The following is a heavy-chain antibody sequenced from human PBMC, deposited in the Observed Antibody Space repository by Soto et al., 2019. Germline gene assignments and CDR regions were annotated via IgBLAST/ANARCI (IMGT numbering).Heavy chain of an antibody. D-gene: IGHD1-26*01. Sequence: GGSLRLSCAASGFTFSSYWMSWVRQAPGKGLEWVANIKQDGSEKYYVDSVKGRFTISRDNAKNSLYLQMNSLRAEDTAAYYCARDNGSVGATTAFDIWGQGTMVTVSS. CDR2: IKQDGSEK. CDR3: ARDNGSVGATTAFDI. V-gene: IGHV3-7*03. CDR1: GFTFSSYW. J-gene: IGHJ3*02.